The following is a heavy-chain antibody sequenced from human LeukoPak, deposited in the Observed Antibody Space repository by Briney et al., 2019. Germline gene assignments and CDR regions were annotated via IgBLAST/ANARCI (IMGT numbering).Heavy chain of an antibody. CDR2: ISSSSSYI. Sequence: GGSLRLSCAASGFTFSSYSMNWVRQAPGKGLEWVSSISSSSSYIYYADSVKGRFTISRDNAKNSLYLQMNSLRAEDTAVYYCARDSQVGILYGPRGYYFDYWGQGTLVTVSS. CDR3: ARDSQVGILYGPRGYYFDY. CDR1: GFTFSSYS. V-gene: IGHV3-21*01. D-gene: IGHD2/OR15-2a*01. J-gene: IGHJ4*02.